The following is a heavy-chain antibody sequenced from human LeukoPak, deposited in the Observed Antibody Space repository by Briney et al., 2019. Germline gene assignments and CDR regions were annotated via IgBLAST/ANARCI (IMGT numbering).Heavy chain of an antibody. V-gene: IGHV1-8*03. CDR2: MNPNSGNT. CDR3: ARDGGPIDAFDI. D-gene: IGHD3-10*01. J-gene: IGHJ3*02. CDR1: GYTFTSYD. Sequence: ASVKVSCKASGYTFTSYDINWVRQATGQGLEWMGWMNPNSGNTGYAQKFQGRVTITRNTSISTAYMELSSLRSEDTAVYYCARDGGPIDAFDIWGQGTMVTVSS.